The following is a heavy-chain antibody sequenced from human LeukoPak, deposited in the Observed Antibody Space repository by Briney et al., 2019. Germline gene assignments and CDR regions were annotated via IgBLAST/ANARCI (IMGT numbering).Heavy chain of an antibody. J-gene: IGHJ4*02. CDR2: ISGSGGST. V-gene: IGHV3-23*01. CDR3: AKEDYYDSSGYYYSGPGDY. D-gene: IGHD3-22*01. CDR1: GFPFSSYA. Sequence: GSLSLSCAASGFPFSSYAMSWVRQAPGKGLEWVSAISGSGGSTYYADSVKGRFTISRDNSKNTLYLQMNSLRAEDTAVYYCAKEDYYDSSGYYYSGPGDYWGQGTLVTVSS.